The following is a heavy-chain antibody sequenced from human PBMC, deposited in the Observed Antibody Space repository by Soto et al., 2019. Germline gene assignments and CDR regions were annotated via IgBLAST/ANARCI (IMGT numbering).Heavy chain of an antibody. J-gene: IGHJ5*01. Sequence: QVQLVESGGGVVQPGRSLRLSCAASGFTFSNFGMHWVRQAPGKGLEWVAFISYDGSNKYYADSVKGRFTISRDNSKNTLYLQMNSVNAEDTALYCRATDRSRNWYYDSWGQGTLVTVSS. V-gene: IGHV3-30*03. CDR1: GFTFSNFG. CDR2: ISYDGSNK. CDR3: ATDRSRNWYYDS. D-gene: IGHD1-7*01.